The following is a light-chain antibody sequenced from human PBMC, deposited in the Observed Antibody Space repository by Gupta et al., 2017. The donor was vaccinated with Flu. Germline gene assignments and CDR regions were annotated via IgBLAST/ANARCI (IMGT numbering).Light chain of an antibody. CDR3: QQNKNWPLYI. CDR2: GAS. J-gene: IGKJ2*01. Sequence: EIVMTQSPATLSVSPGERATLSCRASQSVSSNLAWYQQKPGQAPRLLIYGASTRDTGIPARFSGSGYGTEFTLTISSRQSEDFAVYYCQQNKNWPLYIFGQGTKMDIK. CDR1: QSVSSN. V-gene: IGKV3-15*01.